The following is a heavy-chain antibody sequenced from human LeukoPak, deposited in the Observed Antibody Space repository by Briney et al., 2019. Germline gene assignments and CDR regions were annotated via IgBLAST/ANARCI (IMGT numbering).Heavy chain of an antibody. D-gene: IGHD4-11*01. Sequence: SETLSLTCAVYGGAFSGYYWSWIRQPPGKGLEWIGEINHSGDTKYNPSLKSRVSMSVDVSKDQFSLKLASLTAADPAVYYCARGSRNYNNYEGADYWGQGTLVTVSS. J-gene: IGHJ4*02. CDR2: INHSGDT. V-gene: IGHV4-34*01. CDR1: GGAFSGYY. CDR3: ARGSRNYNNYEGADY.